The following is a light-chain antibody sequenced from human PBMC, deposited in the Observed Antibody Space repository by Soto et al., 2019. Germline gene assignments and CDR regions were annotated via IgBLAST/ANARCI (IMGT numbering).Light chain of an antibody. Sequence: SYELTQPPSVSVAPVKTARITCGGNNIGSKSVHWYQQKPGQAPVLVIYYDSDRPSGIPERFSGSNYGNTATLTISRVEAGDEADYSGQVWDSSSDPVVFGGGTPLNVL. V-gene: IGLV3-21*04. J-gene: IGLJ2*01. CDR2: YDS. CDR1: NIGSKS. CDR3: QVWDSSSDPVV.